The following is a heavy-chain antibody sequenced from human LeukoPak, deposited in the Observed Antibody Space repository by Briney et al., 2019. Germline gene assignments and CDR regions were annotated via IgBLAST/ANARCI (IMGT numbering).Heavy chain of an antibody. CDR1: GFTFSSYA. D-gene: IGHD5-24*01. J-gene: IGHJ4*02. V-gene: IGHV3-30*04. Sequence: GGSLRLSCAASGFTFSSYAMHWVRQAPGKGLEWVAVLSYDDTSEYYADSVRGRFTISRDHSPNTLYIYMTSLRHEDPALYSCVRDRRDGHTLAYHFAFWGQGTLVTVSS. CDR3: VRDRRDGHTLAYHFAF. CDR2: LSYDDTSE.